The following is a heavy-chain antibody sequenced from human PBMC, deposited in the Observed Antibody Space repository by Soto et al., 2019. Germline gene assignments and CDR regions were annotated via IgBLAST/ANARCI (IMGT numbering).Heavy chain of an antibody. CDR1: GYTFTSYG. V-gene: IGHV1-18*04. Sequence: QVQLVQSGAEVKKPGASVKVSCKASGYTFTSYGISWVRQAPGQGLERMGWISAYNGNTDYAQKLQGRVTMTTDTSTSTAYMELRSLRSDDTAVYYCARDRAARLDGNWFDPWGQGTLVTVSS. CDR3: ARDRAARLDGNWFDP. D-gene: IGHD3-9*01. CDR2: ISAYNGNT. J-gene: IGHJ5*02.